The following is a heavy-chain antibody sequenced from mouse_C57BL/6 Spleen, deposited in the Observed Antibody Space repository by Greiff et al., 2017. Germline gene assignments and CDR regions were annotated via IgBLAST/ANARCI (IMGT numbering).Heavy chain of an antibody. V-gene: IGHV1-53*01. D-gene: IGHD2-1*01. CDR3: ARGRGYGNPFYAMDY. J-gene: IGHJ4*01. CDR2: INPSNGGT. Sequence: QVQLKQPGTELVKPGASVKLSCKASGYTFTSYWMHWVKQRPGQGLEWIGNINPSNGGTNYNEKFKSKATLTVDKSSSTAYMQLSSLTSEDSAVYYCARGRGYGNPFYAMDYWGQGTSVTVAS. CDR1: GYTFTSYW.